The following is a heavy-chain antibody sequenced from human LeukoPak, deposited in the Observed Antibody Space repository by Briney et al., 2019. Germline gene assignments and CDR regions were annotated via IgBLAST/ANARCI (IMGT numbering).Heavy chain of an antibody. CDR2: INPNSGGT. Sequence: ASVKVSCKASGYIFTSYFMHWVRQAPGQGLEWMGLINPNSGGTNYAQKFQGRVTMTRDTSISTAYMELSRLRSDDTAVYYCARERYCSGGSCYSFDYWGQGTLVTVSS. D-gene: IGHD2-15*01. J-gene: IGHJ4*02. CDR3: ARERYCSGGSCYSFDY. CDR1: GYIFTSYF. V-gene: IGHV1-2*06.